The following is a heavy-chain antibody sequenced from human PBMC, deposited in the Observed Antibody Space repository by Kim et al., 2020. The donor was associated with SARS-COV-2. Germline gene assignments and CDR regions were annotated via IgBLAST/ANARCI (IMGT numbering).Heavy chain of an antibody. CDR1: GFTFSSHW. V-gene: IGHV3-74*03. CDR2: INSDASST. J-gene: IGHJ4*02. CDR3: ARAGVYGSGTYYDY. Sequence: GGSLRLSCAASGFTFSSHWMHWVRQGPGKGLVWVSRINSDASSTTYADSVKGRFTISRDHSKNTLYLQMNSLRAEDTAVYYCARAGVYGSGTYYDYWGQGTLVTVSS. D-gene: IGHD3-10*01.